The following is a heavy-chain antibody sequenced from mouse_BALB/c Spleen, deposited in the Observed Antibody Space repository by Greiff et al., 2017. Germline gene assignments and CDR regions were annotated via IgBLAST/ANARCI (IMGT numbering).Heavy chain of an antibody. J-gene: IGHJ3*01. D-gene: IGHD2-2*01. Sequence: EVQLQQSGAELVKPGASVKLSCTASGFNIKDTYMHWVKQRPEQGLEWIGRIDPANGNTKYDPKFQGKATITADTSSNTAYLQLSSLTSEDTAVYYGASPGGYDDGAWFAYWGQGTLVTVSA. CDR2: IDPANGNT. CDR1: GFNIKDTY. V-gene: IGHV14-3*02. CDR3: ASPGGYDDGAWFAY.